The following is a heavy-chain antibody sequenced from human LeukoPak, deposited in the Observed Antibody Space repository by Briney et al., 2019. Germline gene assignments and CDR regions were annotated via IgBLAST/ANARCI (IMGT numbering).Heavy chain of an antibody. CDR2: ISAYNGNT. Sequence: ASVKVSCKASGYTFTGYYIHWVRQAPGQGLEWMGWISAYNGNTNYAQKLQGRVTMTTDTSTSTAYMELRSLRSDDTAVYYCARENGGYSYGPNDYWGQGTLVTVSS. V-gene: IGHV1-18*04. CDR3: ARENGGYSYGPNDY. J-gene: IGHJ4*02. D-gene: IGHD5-18*01. CDR1: GYTFTGYY.